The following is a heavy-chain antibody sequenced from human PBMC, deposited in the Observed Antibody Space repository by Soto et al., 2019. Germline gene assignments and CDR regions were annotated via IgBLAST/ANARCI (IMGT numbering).Heavy chain of an antibody. D-gene: IGHD3-10*01. V-gene: IGHV4-31*03. Sequence: TLSLTCPVSGGSISSGGYYWSWIRQNPGKGLEWIGYIYYSGSTYYNPSLKSRVTISVDTSKNQFSLKLSSVTAADTAVYYCARVCDRFGAGLFDPWGHGTLVTVSS. CDR2: IYYSGST. CDR1: GGSISSGGYY. CDR3: ARVCDRFGAGLFDP. J-gene: IGHJ5*02.